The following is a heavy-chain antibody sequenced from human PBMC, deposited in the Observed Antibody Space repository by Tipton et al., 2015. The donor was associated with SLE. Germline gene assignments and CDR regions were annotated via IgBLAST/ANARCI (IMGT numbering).Heavy chain of an antibody. CDR1: GGSISSGSYY. V-gene: IGHV4-61*02. CDR3: ARRTNARTFDI. D-gene: IGHD2-8*01. J-gene: IGHJ3*02. Sequence: TLSLTCTVSGGSISSGSYYCSWFRQPAGKGLEWIGRIYTSGTTNYNPSLKSRVTISVDTSQNQFPLMLSSVTAADTAGYFCARRTNARTFDIWGQGTMVTVSS. CDR2: IYTSGTT.